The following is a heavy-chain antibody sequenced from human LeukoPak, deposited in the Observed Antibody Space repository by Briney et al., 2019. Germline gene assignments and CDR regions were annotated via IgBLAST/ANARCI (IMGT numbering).Heavy chain of an antibody. D-gene: IGHD5-12*01. CDR3: ARGGDYGSAYDYFRH. Sequence: SQTLSLTCTVSGDSITNGIFHWSWIRQPAGKELEWIGRIYTGGNTAYNPSLNSRVTISLDTSNNQLSLKLTSVTAADTAVYYCARGGDYGSAYDYFRHWGQGTLVSVSS. J-gene: IGHJ4*02. V-gene: IGHV4-61*02. CDR2: IYTGGNT. CDR1: GDSITNGIFH.